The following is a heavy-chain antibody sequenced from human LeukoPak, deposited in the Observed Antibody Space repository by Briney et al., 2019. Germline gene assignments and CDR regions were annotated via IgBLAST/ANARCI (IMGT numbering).Heavy chain of an antibody. D-gene: IGHD3-10*01. V-gene: IGHV4-39*07. Sequence: SETLSLTCTVSGGSISSYYWSWIRQPPGKGLEWIGSIYYSGSSYYNASLKSRVTMSVDTSKNQFSLKLSSVTAADTAVYYCARVIGYYGSGSYFRLDYWGQGNLVTVSS. CDR3: ARVIGYYGSGSYFRLDY. CDR2: IYYSGSS. CDR1: GGSISSYY. J-gene: IGHJ4*02.